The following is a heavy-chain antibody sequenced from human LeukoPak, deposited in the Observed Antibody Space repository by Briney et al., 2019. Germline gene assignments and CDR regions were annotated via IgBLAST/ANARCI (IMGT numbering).Heavy chain of an antibody. V-gene: IGHV3-7*01. J-gene: IGHJ4*02. D-gene: IGHD6-19*01. CDR3: ARGEGYSSGLDY. CDR1: GFTFSGYS. CDR2: IKQDGSEK. Sequence: GGSLRLSCAASGFTFSGYSMNWVRQAPGKGLEWVANIKQDGSEKYYVDSVKGRFTISRDNAKNSLYLQMNSLRAEDTAVYYCARGEGYSSGLDYWGQGTLVTVSS.